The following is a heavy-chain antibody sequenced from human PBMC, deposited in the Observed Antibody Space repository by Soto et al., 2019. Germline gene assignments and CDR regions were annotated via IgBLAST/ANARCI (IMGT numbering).Heavy chain of an antibody. J-gene: IGHJ6*02. D-gene: IGHD3-16*01. CDR1: GGTFSSYA. V-gene: IGHV1-69*06. Sequence: QVQLVQSGAEVKKPGSSVKVSCKASGGTFSSYAISWVRQAPGQGLEWMGGIIPIFGTANYAQKFQGRVTIAADKSTSTAEMELSRLRSEDTAVYYCARGFRQVVWGSYGMDVWGQGTTVTVSS. CDR3: ARGFRQVVWGSYGMDV. CDR2: IIPIFGTA.